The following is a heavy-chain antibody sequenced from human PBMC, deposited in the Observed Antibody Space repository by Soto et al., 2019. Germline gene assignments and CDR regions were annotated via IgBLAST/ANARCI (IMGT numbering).Heavy chain of an antibody. CDR3: AHVRILGYCSGGSCYRAVGAFDI. Sequence: QITLKESGPTLEKPTQTLTLTCTFSGFSLSTSGVGVGWIRQPPGKALEWLALIYWDDDKRYSPSLKSRLTITKDTSKNQVVLTMTNMDPVDTATYYCAHVRILGYCSGGSCYRAVGAFDIWGQGTMVTVSS. J-gene: IGHJ3*02. D-gene: IGHD2-15*01. CDR1: GFSLSTSGVG. V-gene: IGHV2-5*02. CDR2: IYWDDDK.